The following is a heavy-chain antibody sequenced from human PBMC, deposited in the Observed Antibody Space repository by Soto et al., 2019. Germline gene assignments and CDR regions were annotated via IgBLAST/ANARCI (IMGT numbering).Heavy chain of an antibody. CDR2: IYYSGIT. CDR1: GGSISSYY. J-gene: IGHJ6*02. Sequence: SETLSLTCPVSGGSISSYYWSWIRQPPGKGLEWIGYIYYSGITNYNPSLKSRVTISVDTSKNQFSLKLSSVTAADTAVYYCARYKSNYYYGMDVWGQGTTVTVS. V-gene: IGHV4-59*01. CDR3: ARYKSNYYYGMDV. D-gene: IGHD1-20*01.